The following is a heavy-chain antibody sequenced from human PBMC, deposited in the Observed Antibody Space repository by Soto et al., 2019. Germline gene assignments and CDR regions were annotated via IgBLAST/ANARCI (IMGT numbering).Heavy chain of an antibody. V-gene: IGHV4-4*02. CDR1: GGSINSSNW. CDR2: IYPSGTT. J-gene: IGHJ4*02. CDR3: ARHLKAVAAAMAY. D-gene: IGHD6-19*01. Sequence: PSETLSLTCAVSGGSINSSNWWTWVRQTPGQGLEWIGEIYPSGTTNYNPSLKTRVTISLDKSTNQFSLRLTSVTAADTSVYYCARHLKAVAAAMAYWGQGIPVTVS.